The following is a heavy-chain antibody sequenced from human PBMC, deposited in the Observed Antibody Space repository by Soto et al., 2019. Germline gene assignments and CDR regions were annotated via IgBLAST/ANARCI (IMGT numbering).Heavy chain of an antibody. D-gene: IGHD3-3*01. CDR1: GFTFSSYD. CDR2: IGTAGDT. CDR3: ARGKFWRWYYSGRAV. J-gene: IGHJ6*04. Sequence: EVQLVESGGGLVQPGGSLRLSCAASGFTFSSYDMHWVRQATGKGLEWVSAIGTAGDTYYPGSVKGRFTISRENAKNSLYLQMNSLRAGDTAWYYCARGKFWRWYYSGRAVWGKGTRSPSPQ. V-gene: IGHV3-13*01.